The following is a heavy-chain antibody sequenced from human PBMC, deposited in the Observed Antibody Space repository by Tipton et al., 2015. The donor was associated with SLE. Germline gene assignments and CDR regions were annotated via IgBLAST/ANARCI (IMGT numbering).Heavy chain of an antibody. CDR1: RFTFSDYY. V-gene: IGHV3-11*06. CDR3: ASGAVAGSFDY. Sequence: GSLRLSCAASRFTFSDYYMSWIRQAPGKGLEWVSYISRSSSYTNSADSVKGRFTISRDNSKNTLYLQMNSLRAEDTAIYYCASGAVAGSFDYWGQGALVTVSS. D-gene: IGHD6-19*01. CDR2: ISRSSSYT. J-gene: IGHJ4*02.